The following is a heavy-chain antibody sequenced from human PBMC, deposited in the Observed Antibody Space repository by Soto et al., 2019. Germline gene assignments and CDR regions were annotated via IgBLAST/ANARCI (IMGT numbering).Heavy chain of an antibody. CDR1: VFTFSSYA. D-gene: IGHD5-12*01. V-gene: IGHV3-30-3*01. Sequence: GGSLRLSCAASVFTFSSYAMHCVRQAPGKGLEWVAVISYDGSNKYYADSVKGRFTISRDNAKNSLCLQMNSLRAEDTAVYYCARAEDSGYGLYYYYYGMDVWGQGTTVTVS. J-gene: IGHJ6*02. CDR2: ISYDGSNK. CDR3: ARAEDSGYGLYYYYYGMDV.